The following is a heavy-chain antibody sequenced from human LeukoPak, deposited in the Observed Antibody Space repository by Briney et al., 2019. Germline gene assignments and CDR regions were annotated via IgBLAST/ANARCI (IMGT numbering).Heavy chain of an antibody. CDR2: ISSSSTYI. V-gene: IGHV3-21*01. D-gene: IGHD3-22*01. Sequence: GGSLRLSCAASGFTFSSYSMNWVREAPGKGLEWVSSISSSSTYIYYADSVKGRFTIPRDNAKNSLYLQMNSLRAEDTAVYYCARGPDRRYFDLWGRGTLVTVSS. J-gene: IGHJ2*01. CDR3: ARGPDRRYFDL. CDR1: GFTFSSYS.